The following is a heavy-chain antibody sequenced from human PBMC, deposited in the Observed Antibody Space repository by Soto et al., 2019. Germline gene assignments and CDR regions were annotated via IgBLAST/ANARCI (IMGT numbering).Heavy chain of an antibody. CDR3: ARATVVTLGAFDI. V-gene: IGHV1-8*01. D-gene: IGHD4-17*01. J-gene: IGHJ3*02. CDR1: GYTFTSYD. Sequence: GASVKVSCKASGYTFTSYDINWVRQATGQGLEWMGWTNPNSGNTGYAQKFQGRVTMTRNTSISTAYMELSSLRSEDTAVYYCARATVVTLGAFDIWGQGTMVTVSS. CDR2: TNPNSGNT.